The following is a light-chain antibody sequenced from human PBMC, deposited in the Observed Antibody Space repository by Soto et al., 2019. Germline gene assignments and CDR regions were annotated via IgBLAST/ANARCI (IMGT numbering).Light chain of an antibody. CDR1: QGVSNY. CDR3: QKYDSAPWT. Sequence: DIQMTQSPSSLSASVRDRVTITCRASQGVSNYLAWYQQKPGKVPKLLIYAASTLQSGVPSRFSGSGSGTDFTLTISSLKPEDVATYYCQKYDSAPWTFGQGTKVEIK. J-gene: IGKJ1*01. V-gene: IGKV1-27*01. CDR2: AAS.